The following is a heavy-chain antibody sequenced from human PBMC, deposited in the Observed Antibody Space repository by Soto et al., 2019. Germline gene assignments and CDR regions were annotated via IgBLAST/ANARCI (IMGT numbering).Heavy chain of an antibody. D-gene: IGHD6-13*01. CDR1: GDTISTCGYN. CDR2: IYHSGNT. Sequence: SETLSLTRRVSGDTISTCGYNWAWIRQPPGKALEWIGNIYHSGNTNYNPSLKSRVTMSVDTSKNQFSLKLSSVTAADTAVYYCARRGAPAGKTIFDSWGQGALVTVSS. CDR3: ARRGAPAGKTIFDS. J-gene: IGHJ4*02. V-gene: IGHV4-61*05.